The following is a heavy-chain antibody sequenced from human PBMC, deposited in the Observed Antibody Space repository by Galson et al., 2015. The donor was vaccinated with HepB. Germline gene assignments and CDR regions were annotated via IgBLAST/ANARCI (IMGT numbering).Heavy chain of an antibody. CDR3: ARSSRDSGFDRTFDY. Sequence: SLRLSCAASGFTFSSYNMNWVRQAPGEGLEWVSYIVGSGITTYYADSVKGRFTITTDDAKKSLYLQMNSLRAEDTAVYYCARSSRDSGFDRTFDYWGQGTLVTVSS. CDR1: GFTFSSYN. CDR2: IVGSGITT. V-gene: IGHV3-48*01. J-gene: IGHJ4*02. D-gene: IGHD5-12*01.